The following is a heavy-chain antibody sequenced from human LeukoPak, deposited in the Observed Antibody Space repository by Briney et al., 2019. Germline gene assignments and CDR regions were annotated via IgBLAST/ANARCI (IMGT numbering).Heavy chain of an antibody. CDR3: ARAYSSGWFDFDY. Sequence: ASVKVSCKASGYTFTNYDINWVRQATGQELEWMGWMNPNSGNTGYAQKFQGRVTITRNNSISTAYMELSSLRSEDTAVYYCARAYSSGWFDFDYWGQGTLVTVSS. CDR1: GYTFTNYD. V-gene: IGHV1-8*03. D-gene: IGHD6-19*01. CDR2: MNPNSGNT. J-gene: IGHJ4*02.